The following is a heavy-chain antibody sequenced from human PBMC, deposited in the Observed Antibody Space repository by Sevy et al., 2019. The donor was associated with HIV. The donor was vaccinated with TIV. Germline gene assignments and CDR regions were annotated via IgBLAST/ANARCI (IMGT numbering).Heavy chain of an antibody. CDR3: ARGDSSGCPDY. J-gene: IGHJ4*02. D-gene: IGHD3-22*01. V-gene: IGHV3-11*06. Sequence: GESLKISCAASGFTFSDHYMSWIRQAPGKGLEWVSYISSSGSFTNNADSVKGRFTISRDNAKNSLSLQMNSLRAEDTAVYYCARGDSSGCPDYWGQGTLVTDSS. CDR1: GFTFSDHY. CDR2: ISSSGSFT.